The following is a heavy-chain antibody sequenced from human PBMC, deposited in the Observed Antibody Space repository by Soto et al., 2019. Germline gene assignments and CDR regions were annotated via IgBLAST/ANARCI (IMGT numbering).Heavy chain of an antibody. CDR3: ARDLYGYYDSSGYYYVQGMFEY. D-gene: IGHD3-22*01. V-gene: IGHV3-74*01. CDR2: INSEGSTT. Sequence: GGSLRLSCAASGFTFSSYWMHWVRQAPGKGLVWVSRINSEGSTTSYADAVKGRFTTSTDNAKNALYLQINSLRAEDTAVYYCARDLYGYYDSSGYYYVQGMFEYWGQGTLVTVSS. J-gene: IGHJ4*02. CDR1: GFTFSSYW.